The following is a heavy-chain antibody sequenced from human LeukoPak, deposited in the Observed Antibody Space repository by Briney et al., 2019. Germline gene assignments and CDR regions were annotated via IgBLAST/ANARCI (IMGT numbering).Heavy chain of an antibody. D-gene: IGHD3-10*01. V-gene: IGHV1-46*01. CDR1: GYTFTNYY. CDR3: VREFSGGLFDY. CDR2: IIPGGGNT. Sequence: ASVKVSCRASGYTFTNYYMHWVRQAPGQGPEWMGIIIPGGGNTNYAQKFQGRVTMTRDTSTSTVYLELSSLRSEDTAVYYCVREFSGGLFDYWGQGTLVTVSS. J-gene: IGHJ4*02.